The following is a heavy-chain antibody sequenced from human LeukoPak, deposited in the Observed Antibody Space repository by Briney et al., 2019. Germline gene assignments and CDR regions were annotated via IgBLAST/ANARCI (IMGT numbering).Heavy chain of an antibody. V-gene: IGHV1-18*01. CDR3: ARDKDIVLNWFDP. J-gene: IGHJ5*02. Sequence: ASVKVSCKASGYTFTSYGISWVRQAPGQGLEWMGWISAYNGNTNYAQKFQGRVTMTRNTSISTAYMELSSLRSEDTAVYYCARDKDIVLNWFDPWGQGTLVTVSS. CDR2: ISAYNGNT. D-gene: IGHD2-8*01. CDR1: GYTFTSYG.